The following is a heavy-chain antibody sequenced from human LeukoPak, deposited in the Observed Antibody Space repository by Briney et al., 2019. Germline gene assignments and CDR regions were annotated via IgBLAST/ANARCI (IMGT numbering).Heavy chain of an antibody. D-gene: IGHD2-2*01. CDR2: IYTSGST. V-gene: IGHV4-61*02. CDR1: GGSISSGSYY. J-gene: IGHJ5*02. CDR3: ARLGYCSSTSCFLRFDP. Sequence: SETLSLTCTVSGGSISSGSYYWSWIRQPAGKGLEWIGRIYTSGSTNYNPSLKSRVTISVDTSKNQFSLKLSSVTAADTAVYYCARLGYCSSTSCFLRFDPWGQGTLVTVSS.